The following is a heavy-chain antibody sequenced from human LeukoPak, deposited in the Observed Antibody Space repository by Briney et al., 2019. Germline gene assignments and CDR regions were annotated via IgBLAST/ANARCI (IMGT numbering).Heavy chain of an antibody. CDR3: ARDLRPSVVVPAAIGY. D-gene: IGHD2-2*01. CDR2: ISSSSSYI. Sequence: GGSRRLSCAASGFTFSSYSMNWVRQAPGKGLEWVSSISSSSSYIYYADSVKGRFTISRDNAKNSLYLQMNSLRAEDTAVYYCARDLRPSVVVPAAIGYWGQGTLVTVSS. V-gene: IGHV3-21*01. J-gene: IGHJ4*02. CDR1: GFTFSSYS.